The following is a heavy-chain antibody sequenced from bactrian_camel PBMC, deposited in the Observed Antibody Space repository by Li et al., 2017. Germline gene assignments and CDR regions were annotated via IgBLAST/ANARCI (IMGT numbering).Heavy chain of an antibody. J-gene: IGHJ6*01. D-gene: IGHD1*01. V-gene: IGHV3S40*01. CDR3: YAGAYGSGVYTHQGILGY. CDR1: GFTFSNFA. Sequence: VQLVESGGGLVQPGGSLMLSCAASGFTFSNFAMNWVRQAPGKGLEWVSGIKSSDGSTWYADSVKGRFTISRDNAKNTVYLQMNSLKPEDTAVYYCYAGAYGSGVYTHQGILGYWGQGTQVTVS. CDR2: IKSSDGST.